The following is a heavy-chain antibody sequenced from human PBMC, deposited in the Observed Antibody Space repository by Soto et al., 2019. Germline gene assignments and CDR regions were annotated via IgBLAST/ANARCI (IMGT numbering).Heavy chain of an antibody. D-gene: IGHD1-20*01. Sequence: SETLSLTCTVSGGSLSSYYWSWIRQPAGKGLEWIGRIYTSGSTNYNPSLKSRVTMSVDTSKNQFSLKLSSVTAADTAVYYCAREGPNLNDEAYGMDVWGQGTTVTVSS. V-gene: IGHV4-4*07. CDR3: AREGPNLNDEAYGMDV. J-gene: IGHJ6*02. CDR1: GGSLSSYY. CDR2: IYTSGST.